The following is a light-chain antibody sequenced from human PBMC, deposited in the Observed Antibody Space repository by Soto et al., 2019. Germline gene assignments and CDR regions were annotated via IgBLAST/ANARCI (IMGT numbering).Light chain of an antibody. Sequence: EIVLTQSPATLSLSPGERATLSCRASQSVRNDLVWYHQKPGQAPRVLIYSASNRATGIPARFSGSGSGTDFTLTISSLEPEDFAVYYCQQRTKWPPPFGGGTKVE. CDR3: QQRTKWPPP. CDR1: QSVRND. V-gene: IGKV3-11*01. CDR2: SAS. J-gene: IGKJ4*01.